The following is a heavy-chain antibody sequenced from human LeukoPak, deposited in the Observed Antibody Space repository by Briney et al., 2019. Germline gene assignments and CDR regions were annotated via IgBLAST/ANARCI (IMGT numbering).Heavy chain of an antibody. CDR1: GYSFTNYW. D-gene: IGHD4-23*01. CDR3: ARRTNYGGNYYYAMDV. CDR2: IYPDDSDT. V-gene: IGHV5-51*01. Sequence: GESLKISCKGSGYSFTNYWIVWVRQMPGKGLEWMGIIYPDDSDTRYSPSFQGQVTISADKSISTSYLQWSSLKASDTAIYYCARRTNYGGNYYYAMDVWGQGTMVTVSS. J-gene: IGHJ6*02.